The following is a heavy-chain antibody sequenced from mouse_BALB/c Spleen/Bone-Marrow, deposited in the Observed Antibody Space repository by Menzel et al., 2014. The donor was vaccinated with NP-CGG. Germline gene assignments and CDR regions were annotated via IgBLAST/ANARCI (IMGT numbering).Heavy chain of an antibody. V-gene: IGHV1-7*01. CDR3: ARETGTYVMDY. CDR2: INPGTGYT. Sequence: QVQLKQSGAELTKPGASVTMSCEASGYTFTNYWIHWIKQRPGQGLEWIGYINPGTGYTDYNPNFKDKATLTADKSSITAYMLLSSLTSEDSSVYYCARETGTYVMDYWGQGTSVTVAS. CDR1: GYTFTNYW. D-gene: IGHD4-1*01. J-gene: IGHJ4*01.